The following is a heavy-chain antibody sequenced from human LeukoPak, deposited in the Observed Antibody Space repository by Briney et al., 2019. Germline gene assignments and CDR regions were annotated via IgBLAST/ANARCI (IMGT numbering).Heavy chain of an antibody. D-gene: IGHD3-3*01. J-gene: IGHJ4*02. CDR2: IYYIGST. Sequence: SETLSLTCTVSGGPISSTSYYWGWIRQPPGKGLEWIGSIYYIGSTYYNPSPKSRVTISVDTSKTQFSLRLSSVTAADTAVYYCARTYTIFGVVHDYWGQGTLVTVSS. CDR1: GGPISSTSYY. V-gene: IGHV4-39*07. CDR3: ARTYTIFGVVHDY.